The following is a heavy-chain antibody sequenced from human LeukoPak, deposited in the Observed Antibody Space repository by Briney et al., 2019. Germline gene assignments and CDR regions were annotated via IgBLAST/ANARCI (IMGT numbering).Heavy chain of an antibody. Sequence: SETLSLTCTVSGGSISSYYWSWLRQPAGKGLEWIGRIYTSGSTNYNPSLKSRVTMSVDTSKNQFSLKLSSVTAADTAVYYCAATGPYYYDSSGNGAHFDYWGQGTLVTVSS. CDR1: GGSISSYY. V-gene: IGHV4-4*07. D-gene: IGHD3-22*01. CDR2: IYTSGST. J-gene: IGHJ4*02. CDR3: AATGPYYYDSSGNGAHFDY.